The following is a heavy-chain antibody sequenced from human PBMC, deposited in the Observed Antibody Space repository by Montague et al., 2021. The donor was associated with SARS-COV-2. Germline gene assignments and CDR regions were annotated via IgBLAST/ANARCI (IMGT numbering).Heavy chain of an antibody. CDR3: ARRAYRCYDYHLWFDY. CDR2: IYYSGST. Sequence: SETLSLTCTVSGGSISSSSYYWGWIRQPPGKGLEWIGSIYYSGSTYYNPSLKSRVTISVDTSKNQFSLKLSSVTAADTAVYYCARRAYRCYDYHLWFDYWGQGTLVTVSS. J-gene: IGHJ4*02. D-gene: IGHD5-12*01. V-gene: IGHV4-39*01. CDR1: GGSISSSSYY.